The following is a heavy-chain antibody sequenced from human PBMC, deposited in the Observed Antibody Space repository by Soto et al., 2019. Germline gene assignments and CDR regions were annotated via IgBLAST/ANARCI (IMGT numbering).Heavy chain of an antibody. CDR3: ARDSPNYYGSETFDC. J-gene: IGHJ4*02. V-gene: IGHV4-30-4*01. CDR2: IYYSGST. CDR1: GGSISNDDYY. D-gene: IGHD3-10*01. Sequence: TSETLSLTCTVSGGSISNDDYYWSWIRQPPGKGLEWIGYIYYSGSTYYNPSLKSRVTISIDTSKNQFSLKLNSVTAADTAVYYCARDSPNYYGSETFDCWGQGTLVTVSS.